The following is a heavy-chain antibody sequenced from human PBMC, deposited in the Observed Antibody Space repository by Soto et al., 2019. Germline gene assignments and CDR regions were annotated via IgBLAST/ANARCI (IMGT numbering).Heavy chain of an antibody. V-gene: IGHV1-2*02. Sequence: ASVKVSCKASGYTFTGYYMHWVRQAPGQGLEWMGWINPNSGGTNYAQKFQGRVTMTRDTSISTAYMELSRLRSEDTAVYYCAREREMATHYFGYWGQGTLVTVSS. J-gene: IGHJ4*02. CDR3: AREREMATHYFGY. CDR1: GYTFTGYY. D-gene: IGHD5-12*01. CDR2: INPNSGGT.